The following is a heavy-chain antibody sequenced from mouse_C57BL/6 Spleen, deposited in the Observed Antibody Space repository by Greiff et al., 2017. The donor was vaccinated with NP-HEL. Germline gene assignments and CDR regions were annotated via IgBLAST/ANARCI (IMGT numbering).Heavy chain of an antibody. CDR3: AREGTTVVLRGGYFDY. J-gene: IGHJ2*01. CDR1: GFNIKNTY. CDR2: IDPANGNT. Sequence: VQLKESVAELVRPGASVKLSCTASGFNIKNTYMHWVKQRPEQGLEWIGRIDPANGNTKYAPKFQGKATITADTSSNTAYLQLSSLTSEDTAIYYCAREGTTVVLRGGYFDYWGQGTTLTVSS. D-gene: IGHD1-1*01. V-gene: IGHV14-3*01.